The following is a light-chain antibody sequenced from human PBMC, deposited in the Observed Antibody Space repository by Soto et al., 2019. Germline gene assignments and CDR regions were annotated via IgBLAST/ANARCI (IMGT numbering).Light chain of an antibody. Sequence: EIGVTQSPATLSLYKGERATLSCRASQSVSSYLAWYQQKPGQAPRLLIYDASNRATGIPARFSGSGSGTDFTLTISSLEPEDFAVYYCQQRSNWPLTFGGGTKVDIK. CDR1: QSVSSY. CDR3: QQRSNWPLT. J-gene: IGKJ4*01. CDR2: DAS. V-gene: IGKV3-11*01.